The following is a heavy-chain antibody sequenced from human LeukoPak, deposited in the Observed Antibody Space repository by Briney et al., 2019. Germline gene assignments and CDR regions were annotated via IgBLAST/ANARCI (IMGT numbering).Heavy chain of an antibody. D-gene: IGHD3-22*01. Sequence: ASVNVSCKTSGYTFTSFDINWVRQATGQGLEWLGWMNPYTHKTGYAQKFQGRVTFTGDTSIRTAYMEVSNLTSEDTAVYYCARAPSPYYYDSSAYYSDFWGQGTLVTVSS. CDR1: GYTFTSFD. J-gene: IGHJ4*02. CDR2: MNPYTHKT. V-gene: IGHV1-8*03. CDR3: ARAPSPYYYDSSAYYSDF.